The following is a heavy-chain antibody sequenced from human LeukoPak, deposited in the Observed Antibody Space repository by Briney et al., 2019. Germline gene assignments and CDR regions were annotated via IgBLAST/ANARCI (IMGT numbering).Heavy chain of an antibody. CDR2: IYFNSGST. CDR3: LRPLYNSWDWFDP. J-gene: IGHJ5*01. D-gene: IGHD5-24*01. V-gene: IGHV4-39*01. Sequence: SETLSLTCTVSGGSISSGAYYWGWIRQPPGKGLEWIGSIYFNSGSTYYNPSLKSRATLSVDTSNNQFSLELRSVPAADTAVYYCLRPLYNSWDWFDPWGQGTLVTVSS. CDR1: GGSISSGAYY.